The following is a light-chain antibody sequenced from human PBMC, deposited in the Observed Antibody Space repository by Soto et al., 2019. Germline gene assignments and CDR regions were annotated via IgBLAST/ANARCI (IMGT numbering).Light chain of an antibody. V-gene: IGKV1-12*01. Sequence: DIQMTQSPSSVSASVGDRVTITCRASQDINSWLTWYQQKPGKAPKVLIYIASRLQPGVPSRFSGSGSGTDFTLTINSLQPEDSATYYCHQSYSSLVYTFGPGTKVDIK. CDR2: IAS. CDR1: QDINSW. CDR3: HQSYSSLVYT. J-gene: IGKJ2*01.